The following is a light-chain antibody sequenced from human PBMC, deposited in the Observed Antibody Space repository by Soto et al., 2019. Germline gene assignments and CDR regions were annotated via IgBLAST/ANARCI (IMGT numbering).Light chain of an antibody. CDR2: DAS. J-gene: IGKJ1*01. Sequence: DIQMTQSPSTLSAPVGDRVTITCRASQSISSWLAWYQQKPGKAPKLLIYDASSLESGVPSRFSGSGSGTEFTLTISSLQPDDFATYYCQQYNSYSPKTFGQGTKVEIK. CDR3: QQYNSYSPKT. V-gene: IGKV1-5*01. CDR1: QSISSW.